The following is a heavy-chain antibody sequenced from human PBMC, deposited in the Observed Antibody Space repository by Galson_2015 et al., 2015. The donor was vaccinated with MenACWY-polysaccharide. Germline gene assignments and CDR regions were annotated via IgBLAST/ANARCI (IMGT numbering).Heavy chain of an antibody. CDR2: MTGSGAAI. V-gene: IGHV3-23*01. CDR1: GFTFSTFA. J-gene: IGHJ6*01. CDR3: AKRARVGDAVWYGM. Sequence: SLRLSCAAAGFTFSTFAMSWVRQAPGKGLEWVSAMTGSGAAIYYTDSVKGRFTISRDNSKNTLYLQMNSLRAEDTAVYYCAKRARVGDAVWYGM. D-gene: IGHD3-16*01.